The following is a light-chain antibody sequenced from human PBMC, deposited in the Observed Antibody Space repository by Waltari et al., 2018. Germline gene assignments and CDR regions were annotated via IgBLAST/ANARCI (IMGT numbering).Light chain of an antibody. CDR1: SRDVAPYKY. J-gene: IGLJ3*02. V-gene: IGLV2-14*01. CDR3: TSYTTSTTWV. Sequence: QSALTQPASVSGSPGQSVTISCTGSSRDVAPYKYVSWYQQHPANVPKLIIYEVSNRPSGVSNRFSGSKSGNTASLTISGLQAEDEADYYCTSYTTSTTWVFGGGTKLTVL. CDR2: EVS.